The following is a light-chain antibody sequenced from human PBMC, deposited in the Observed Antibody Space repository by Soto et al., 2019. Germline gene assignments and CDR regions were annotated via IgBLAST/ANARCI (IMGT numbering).Light chain of an antibody. CDR1: QSLLQSNGYNY. Sequence: DIVMTQSPVSLPVTPGEPASISCRSSQSLLQSNGYNYLDWYLQKPGQSPQLLIYLGSYRASGVPDRFSGSGSGTDFTLEISRVEAEDVGVYYCMQALQSPITFGQGTRLEIK. V-gene: IGKV2-28*01. J-gene: IGKJ5*01. CDR3: MQALQSPIT. CDR2: LGS.